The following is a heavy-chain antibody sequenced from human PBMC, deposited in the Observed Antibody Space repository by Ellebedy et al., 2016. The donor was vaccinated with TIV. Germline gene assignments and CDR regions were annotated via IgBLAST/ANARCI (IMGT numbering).Heavy chain of an antibody. Sequence: PGGSLRLSCAASGFTFSSYAMSWVRQAPGKGLEWVSSISGSGAGTYYADSVQGRFTISRDKSKSTLYLQMNSLRAEDTAVYYCAKSPWDPSHLATEGSFDYWGQGTLVTVSS. J-gene: IGHJ4*02. CDR2: ISGSGAGT. D-gene: IGHD2-15*01. CDR3: AKSPWDPSHLATEGSFDY. V-gene: IGHV3-23*01. CDR1: GFTFSSYA.